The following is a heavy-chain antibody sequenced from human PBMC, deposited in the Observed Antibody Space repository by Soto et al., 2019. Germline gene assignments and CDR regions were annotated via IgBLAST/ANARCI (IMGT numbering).Heavy chain of an antibody. CDR1: GFTFKTTA. V-gene: IGHV3-23*01. CDR3: ARGVYDSNGYSYP. D-gene: IGHD3-22*01. CDR2: ISGTGLST. Sequence: GGSLRLSCEASGFTFKTTALSWVRQAPGKGLEWVATISGTGLSTYYADSMKSRFIISRDNSRNTLYLQMNSLRAEDTAVYYCARGVYDSNGYSYPWGQGTLVTVSS. J-gene: IGHJ5*02.